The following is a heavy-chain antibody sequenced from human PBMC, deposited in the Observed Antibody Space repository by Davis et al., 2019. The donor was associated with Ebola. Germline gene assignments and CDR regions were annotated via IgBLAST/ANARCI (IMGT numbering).Heavy chain of an antibody. CDR1: GYTFTSYY. D-gene: IGHD5-24*01. J-gene: IGHJ6*02. Sequence: ASVKVSCKASGYTFTSYYMHWVRQAPGQGLEWMGIINPSGGSTSYAQKFQGRVTMTRDTSTSTVYMELSSLRSEDTAVYYCAREEMATTLNYYYYGMDVWGQGTTVTVSS. CDR2: INPSGGST. V-gene: IGHV1-46*01. CDR3: AREEMATTLNYYYYGMDV.